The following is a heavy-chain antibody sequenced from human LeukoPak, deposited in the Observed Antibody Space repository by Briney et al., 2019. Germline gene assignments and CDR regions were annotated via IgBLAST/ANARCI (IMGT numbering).Heavy chain of an antibody. J-gene: IGHJ4*02. V-gene: IGHV4-34*01. CDR2: INHSGST. Sequence: SETLSLTCAVYGGSFSGYYWSWIRQPPGKGLEWIGEINHSGSTNYNPSLKSRVTISVDTSKNQFSLKLSSVTAADTAAYYCARVGYCSSTSCYRLKYFDYWGQGTLVTVSS. CDR1: GGSFSGYY. CDR3: ARVGYCSSTSCYRLKYFDY. D-gene: IGHD2-2*01.